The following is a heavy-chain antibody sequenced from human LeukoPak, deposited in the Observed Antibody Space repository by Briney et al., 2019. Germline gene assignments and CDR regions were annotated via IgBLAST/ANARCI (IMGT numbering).Heavy chain of an antibody. J-gene: IGHJ6*02. CDR2: INHNGNVN. D-gene: IGHD3-16*01. CDR1: GFTFSSSA. Sequence: GGSLRLSCAASGFTFSSSAMSWARQAPGKGLEWVASINHNGNVNYYVDSVKGRFTISRDNAKNSLYLQMSNLRAEDTAVYFCARGGGLDVWGQGATVTVSS. CDR3: ARGGGLDV. V-gene: IGHV3-7*03.